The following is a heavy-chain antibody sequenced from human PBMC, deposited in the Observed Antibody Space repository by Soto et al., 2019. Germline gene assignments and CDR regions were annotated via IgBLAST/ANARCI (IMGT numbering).Heavy chain of an antibody. D-gene: IGHD2-15*01. CDR2: ISAYNGNT. Sequence: QVQLVQSGAEVKKPGASVKVSCKASGYTFTSYGISWVRQAPGQGLEWMGWISAYNGNTNYAQKLQGRVTMTTDTSTSTAYMELRSLRSDDTAVYDCAIELRSEYCSGGSCYGGGFDYWGQGTLVTVSS. J-gene: IGHJ4*02. V-gene: IGHV1-18*01. CDR3: AIELRSEYCSGGSCYGGGFDY. CDR1: GYTFTSYG.